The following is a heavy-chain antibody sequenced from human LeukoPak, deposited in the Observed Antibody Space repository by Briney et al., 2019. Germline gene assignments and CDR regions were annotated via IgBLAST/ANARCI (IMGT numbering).Heavy chain of an antibody. V-gene: IGHV3-21*05. CDR3: AREYNSRATFDY. CDR2: IHSSGNYI. J-gene: IGHJ4*02. D-gene: IGHD1-14*01. CDR1: ASGVDCSSHS. Sequence: GGSLRLSCTASASGVDCSSHSMNWVRQAPGKGLEWISYIHSSGNYIFDAASVKGRFTVSRDNARNSLYLQMNSLRAEDTAIYYCAREYNSRATFDYWGQGTLVTVSS.